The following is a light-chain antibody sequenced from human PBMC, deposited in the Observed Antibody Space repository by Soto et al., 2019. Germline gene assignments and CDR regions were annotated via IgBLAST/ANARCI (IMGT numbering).Light chain of an antibody. Sequence: EIVLTPSPGTLSLSPVERATLSCRASQRVSSNLAWYQHKPGQAPRLLIYGASRRATGIPDRFSGSASGTDFTLTISRLEPEDFAVYFCQQYSDLPMTFGQGTRLEI. V-gene: IGKV3-20*01. CDR1: QRVSSN. CDR2: GAS. J-gene: IGKJ5*01. CDR3: QQYSDLPMT.